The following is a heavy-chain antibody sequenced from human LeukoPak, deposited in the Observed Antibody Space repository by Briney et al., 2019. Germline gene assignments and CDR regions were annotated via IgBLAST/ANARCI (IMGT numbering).Heavy chain of an antibody. CDR1: GFTFDDYA. CDR2: ISWNSGSI. CDR3: AKGEYSSSPGFDP. Sequence: GRSLRLSRAASGFTFDDYAMHWVRQAPGKGLEWVSGISWNSGSIGYADSVKGRFTISRDNAKNSLYLQMNSLRAEDTALYYCAKGEYSSSPGFDPWGQGTLVTVSS. J-gene: IGHJ5*02. V-gene: IGHV3-9*01. D-gene: IGHD6-13*01.